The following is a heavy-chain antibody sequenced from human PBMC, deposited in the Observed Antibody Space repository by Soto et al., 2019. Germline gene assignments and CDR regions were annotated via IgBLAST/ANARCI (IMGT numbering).Heavy chain of an antibody. CDR3: AKRRGAGGHFDY. J-gene: IGHJ4*02. D-gene: IGHD2-15*01. Sequence: DVQLLESGGGLVQPAGSLRLSCAASGFTFSSYAMGWVRQGPGKGLEWVAVVSIGGSTHYADSVSGRSTISRDNSKSTLSLQMNSLTAEDTAVYFCAKRRGAGGHFDYWGQGALVTVSS. V-gene: IGHV3-23*01. CDR1: GFTFSSYA. CDR2: VSIGGST.